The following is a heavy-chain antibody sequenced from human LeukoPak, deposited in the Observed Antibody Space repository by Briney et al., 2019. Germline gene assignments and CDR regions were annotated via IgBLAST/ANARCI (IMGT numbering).Heavy chain of an antibody. J-gene: IGHJ4*02. Sequence: GGSLRLSCAASGFTINSYAMSWVRQAPGKGLEWVSASGSSTYYADSVKGRFTISRDNSKNTLYLQMNSLRAEDTAVYYCARDPTTYYDFWSGYSDYWGQGTLVTVSS. CDR1: GFTINSYA. D-gene: IGHD3-3*01. V-gene: IGHV3-23*01. CDR2: SGSST. CDR3: ARDPTTYYDFWSGYSDY.